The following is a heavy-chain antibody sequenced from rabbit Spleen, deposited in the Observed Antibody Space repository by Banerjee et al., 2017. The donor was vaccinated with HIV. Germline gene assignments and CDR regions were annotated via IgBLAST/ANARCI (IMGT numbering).Heavy chain of an antibody. J-gene: IGHJ6*01. V-gene: IGHV1S47*01. CDR2: IDPVFGIT. D-gene: IGHD1-1*01. Sequence: QEQLVESGGGLVQPEGSLTLTCKASGFSLTKNCVMCWVRQAPGKGLEWIGYIDPVFGITYYASWVNGRFTISSHNAQNTLYLQLNSLTAADTATYFCARDTSSSFSSYGMDLWGQGTLVTVS. CDR3: ARDTSSSFSSYGMDL. CDR1: GFSLTKNCV.